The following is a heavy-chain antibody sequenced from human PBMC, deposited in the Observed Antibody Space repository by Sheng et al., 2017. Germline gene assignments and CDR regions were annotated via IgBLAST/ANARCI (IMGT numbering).Heavy chain of an antibody. J-gene: IGHJ5*02. CDR2: INHSGST. CDR3: ARGRVGSGDYIIMNWFDP. D-gene: IGHD4-17*01. CDR1: GGSFSGYY. Sequence: QVQLQQWGAGLLKPSETLSLTCAVYGGSFSGYYWSWIRQPPGKGLEWIGEINHSGSTNYNPSLKSRVTISVDTSKNQFSLKLSSVTAADTAVYYCARGRVGSGDYIIMNWFDPWGQGTLVTVSS. V-gene: IGHV4-34*01.